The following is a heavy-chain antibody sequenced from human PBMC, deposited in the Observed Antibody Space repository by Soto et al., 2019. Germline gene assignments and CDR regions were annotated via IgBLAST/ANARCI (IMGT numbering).Heavy chain of an antibody. J-gene: IGHJ6*02. D-gene: IGHD3-10*01. V-gene: IGHV1-58*02. Sequence: QMQLVQSGPEVKKPGTSVKVSCKASGFTFTSSAMQWVRQARGQRLEWIGWIVVGSGNTNYAQKFQERVTITRDMPTSTAYMELSSLRSEDTAVYYCAEDRLYPSHDFGMDVWGQGTTLTVSS. CDR2: IVVGSGNT. CDR1: GFTFTSSA. CDR3: AEDRLYPSHDFGMDV.